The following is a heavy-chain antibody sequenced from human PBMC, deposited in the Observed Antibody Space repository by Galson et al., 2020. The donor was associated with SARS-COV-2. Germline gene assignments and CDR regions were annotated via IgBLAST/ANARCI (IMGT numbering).Heavy chain of an antibody. CDR3: ARDLPYFDSHYFDY. CDR2: INLDESQK. D-gene: IGHD3-22*01. V-gene: IGHV3-7*01. J-gene: IGHJ4*02. CDR1: GFTFSQYW. Sequence: GESLKISCAASGFTFSQYWMSWVRQTPVKGLEWVANINLDESQKYYVDSVKGRFAISRDNAKNSLYLQMNSLRAEDTAIYYCARDLPYFDSHYFDYWGQGILVTVSS.